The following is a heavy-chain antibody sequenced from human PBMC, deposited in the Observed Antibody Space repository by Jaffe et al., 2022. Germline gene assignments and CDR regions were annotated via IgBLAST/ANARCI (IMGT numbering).Heavy chain of an antibody. Sequence: EVQLVETGGGLIQPGGSLRLSCAASGFTVSSNYMSWVRQAPGKGLEWVSIIYSGGSTFYADSVKGRFTISRDNSKNTLYLQMNSLRAEDTAVYYCARGIGAARFDYWGQGTLVTVSS. J-gene: IGHJ4*02. V-gene: IGHV3-53*02. D-gene: IGHD6-13*01. CDR3: ARGIGAARFDY. CDR1: GFTVSSNY. CDR2: IYSGGST.